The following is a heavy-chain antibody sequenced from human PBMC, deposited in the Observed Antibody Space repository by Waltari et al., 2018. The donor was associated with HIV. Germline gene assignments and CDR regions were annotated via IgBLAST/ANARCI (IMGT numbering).Heavy chain of an antibody. CDR2: INGDGTRK. J-gene: IGHJ4*02. CDR3: AREGPTGGSYFFDS. Sequence: ELQLVESGGGLVQPGGSLRLSCAASGFAFSSYWIHLVRHAPGEGVVWVSRINGDGTRKEYADAGRGRFTIARDNARNTVYLQMNSLRAEDTAVYYCAREGPTGGSYFFDSWGQGALVTVSS. D-gene: IGHD3-10*01. CDR1: GFAFSSYW. V-gene: IGHV3-74*03.